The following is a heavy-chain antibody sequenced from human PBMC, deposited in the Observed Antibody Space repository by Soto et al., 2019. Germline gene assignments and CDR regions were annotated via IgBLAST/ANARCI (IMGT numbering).Heavy chain of an antibody. CDR1: GGSISSSSYY. D-gene: IGHD3-10*01. J-gene: IGHJ3*02. CDR2: IYYSGST. Sequence: SETLSLTCTVSGGSISSSSYYWGWIRQPPGKGLEWIGSIYYSGSTYYNPSLKSRVTISVDTSKNQFSLKLSSVTAADTAVYYRARHEAYYYGSGLYSAFDIWGQGTMVTVSS. CDR3: ARHEAYYYGSGLYSAFDI. V-gene: IGHV4-39*01.